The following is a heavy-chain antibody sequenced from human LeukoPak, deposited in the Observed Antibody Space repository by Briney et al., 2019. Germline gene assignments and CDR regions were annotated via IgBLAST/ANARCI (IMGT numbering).Heavy chain of an antibody. V-gene: IGHV3-23*01. CDR2: ISGSGGST. Sequence: GGSLRLSCAAPGFTFSSYAMSWVRQAPGKGLEWVSAISGSGGSTYYADSVKGRFTISRDNSKNTLYLQMNSLRAEDTAVYYCAKNVWGSYRYTQYFDYWGQGTLVTVSS. CDR3: AKNVWGSYRYTQYFDY. D-gene: IGHD3-16*02. CDR1: GFTFSSYA. J-gene: IGHJ4*02.